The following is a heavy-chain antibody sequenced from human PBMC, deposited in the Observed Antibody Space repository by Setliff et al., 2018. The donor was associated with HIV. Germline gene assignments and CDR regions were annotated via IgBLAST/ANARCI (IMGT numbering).Heavy chain of an antibody. J-gene: IGHJ4*02. CDR3: ARAPRGVGSSSCFDY. D-gene: IGHD2-2*01. CDR2: MNPDSGNT. CDR1: GYTFTSFD. V-gene: IGHV1-8*02. Sequence: ASVKVSCKTSGYTFTSFDINWVRQATGQGLEWMGWMNPDSGNTGYAQKFQGRVTMTRKTSTSTAFMELISLRSEDTAVYYCARAPRGVGSSSCFDYWGQGALVTVSS.